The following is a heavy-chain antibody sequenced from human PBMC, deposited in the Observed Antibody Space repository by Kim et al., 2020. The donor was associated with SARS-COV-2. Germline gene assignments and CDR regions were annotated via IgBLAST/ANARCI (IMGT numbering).Heavy chain of an antibody. Sequence: SETLSLTCTVSGGSISSYYWSWIRQPPGKGLEWIGYIYYSGSTNYNPSLKSRVTISVDTSKNQFSLKLSSVTAADTAVYYCARETYSSSSVYGDDAFDI. V-gene: IGHV4-59*01. D-gene: IGHD6-6*01. CDR2: IYYSGST. CDR3: ARETYSSSSVYGDDAFDI. CDR1: GGSISSYY. J-gene: IGHJ3*02.